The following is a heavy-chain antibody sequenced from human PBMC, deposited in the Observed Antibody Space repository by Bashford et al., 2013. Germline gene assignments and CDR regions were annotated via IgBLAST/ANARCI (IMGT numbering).Heavy chain of an antibody. V-gene: IGHV3-33*01. CDR1: GFIFRSYG. J-gene: IGHJ5*02. CDR3: ARDNQGWFDP. CDR2: VWYDGSNK. Sequence: GGSLRLSCAASGFIFRSYGMHWVRQAPGKGLEWVAVVWYDGSNKYYADSVKGRFTISRDNSKNTLYLQMNSLRAEDTAVYYCARDNQGWFDPWGQGTLVTVSS.